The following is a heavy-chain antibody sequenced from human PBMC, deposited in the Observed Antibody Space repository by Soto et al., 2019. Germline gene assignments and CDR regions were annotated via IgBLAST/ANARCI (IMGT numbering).Heavy chain of an antibody. V-gene: IGHV4-34*01. CDR3: PRTSSFDC. Sequence: SETLSLACAVYCGSFSGYYWSWIRQPPGKGLEWIGEINHSGSTNYNPSLKSRVTMSVDTSKNQFSLKLSSVTAADTAVYYCPRTSSFDCWGQGTLVTVS. CDR1: CGSFSGYY. D-gene: IGHD6-6*01. J-gene: IGHJ4*02. CDR2: INHSGST.